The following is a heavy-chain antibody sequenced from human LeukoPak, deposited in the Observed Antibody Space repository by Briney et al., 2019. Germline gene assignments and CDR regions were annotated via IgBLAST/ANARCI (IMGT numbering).Heavy chain of an antibody. J-gene: IGHJ4*02. CDR3: ARRHQLLEYYFDY. CDR2: IYPGDSDT. D-gene: IGHD2-2*01. Sequence: GESLKISCKGPGYSFTSYWIGWVRQMPAIGLEWMRIIYPGDSDTGYSPSFPVQVTISADKSISTAYLQWSSLKASDTAMYYCARRHQLLEYYFDYWCQGTLVTVYS. V-gene: IGHV5-51*01. CDR1: GYSFTSYW.